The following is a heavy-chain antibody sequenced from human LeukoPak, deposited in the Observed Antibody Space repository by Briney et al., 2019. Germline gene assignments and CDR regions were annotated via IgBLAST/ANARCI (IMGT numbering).Heavy chain of an antibody. J-gene: IGHJ4*02. CDR2: ISGSGDSI. Sequence: GGSLRLSCAASGFTFSVDYMNWIRQAPGKGLEWVSYISGSGDSIYYADSVKGRFTISRDNSKNTLYLQMNSLRAEDTAVYYCAKDHCSSTSCYIADYWGQGTLVTVSS. V-gene: IGHV3-11*04. CDR3: AKDHCSSTSCYIADY. CDR1: GFTFSVDY. D-gene: IGHD2-2*02.